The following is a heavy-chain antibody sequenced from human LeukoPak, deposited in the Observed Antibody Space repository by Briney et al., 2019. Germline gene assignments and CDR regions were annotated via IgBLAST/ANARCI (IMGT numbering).Heavy chain of an antibody. CDR1: GFTFSSYA. Sequence: PGGSLRLSCAASGFTFSSYAMSWVRQAPGKGLEWVSAISGSGGSTYYADSVKGRFTISRDNSKNTLYLQMNSLRAEDTAVYYCARVGVVVITTGAFDTWGQGTMVTVSS. J-gene: IGHJ3*02. CDR3: ARVGVVVITTGAFDT. CDR2: ISGSGGST. V-gene: IGHV3-23*01. D-gene: IGHD3-22*01.